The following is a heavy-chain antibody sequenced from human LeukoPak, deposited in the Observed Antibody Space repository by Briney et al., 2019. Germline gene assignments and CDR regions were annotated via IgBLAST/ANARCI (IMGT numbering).Heavy chain of an antibody. CDR2: INPNSGGT. Sequence: ASVTVSFTASGYTFTVYYMHWVRQAPGQGLEWMGWINPNSGGTNYAQKFQGRVTMTRDTSISTAYMELSRLRSDDTAVYYCARVPMVRGVIITSWFDPWGQGTLVTVSS. J-gene: IGHJ5*02. V-gene: IGHV1-2*02. CDR3: ARVPMVRGVIITSWFDP. CDR1: GYTFTVYY. D-gene: IGHD3-10*01.